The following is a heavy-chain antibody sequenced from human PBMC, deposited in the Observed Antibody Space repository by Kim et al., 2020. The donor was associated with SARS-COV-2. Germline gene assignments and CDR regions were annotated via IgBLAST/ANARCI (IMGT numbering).Heavy chain of an antibody. Sequence: SETLSITCAVYGASFSGYYWSWIRQSPGKRLEWIGEIHPSGSTSYNPSLQSRVTISIDTSKSHMSLRLTSVTAADTAVYFCARGQDTAKTGYWGQGTLVT. J-gene: IGHJ4*02. CDR3: ARGQDTAKTGY. CDR2: IHPSGST. D-gene: IGHD5-18*01. CDR1: GASFSGYY. V-gene: IGHV4-34*01.